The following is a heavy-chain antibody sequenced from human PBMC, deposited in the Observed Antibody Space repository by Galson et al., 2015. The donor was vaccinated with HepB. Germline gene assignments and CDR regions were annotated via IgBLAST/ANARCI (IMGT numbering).Heavy chain of an antibody. CDR1: GGTFSSYA. Sequence: SVKVSCKASGGTFSSYAISWVRQAPGQGLEWMGGIIPIFGTANYAQKFQGRVTITADESTSTAYMELSSLRSEDTAVYYCARPHCSSTSCQDYFDYWGQGTLVTVSS. CDR3: ARPHCSSTSCQDYFDY. V-gene: IGHV1-69*13. CDR2: IIPIFGTA. J-gene: IGHJ4*02. D-gene: IGHD2-2*01.